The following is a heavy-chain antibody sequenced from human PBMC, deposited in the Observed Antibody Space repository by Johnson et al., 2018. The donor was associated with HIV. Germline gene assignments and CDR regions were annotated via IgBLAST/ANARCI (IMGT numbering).Heavy chain of an antibody. D-gene: IGHD6-6*01. V-gene: IGHV3-30*04. CDR1: GFTFSTYS. Sequence: VQLVESGGGVVQPGRSLRLSCAASGFTFSTYSMHWVRQAPGKGLEWVAVISYDEINKYYVDSVKGRFTISRDNSKNTLYLQMNSLRAEDTAVYYCARVYTSSFSHGAFDIWGQGTMVTVSS. J-gene: IGHJ3*02. CDR3: ARVYTSSFSHGAFDI. CDR2: ISYDEINK.